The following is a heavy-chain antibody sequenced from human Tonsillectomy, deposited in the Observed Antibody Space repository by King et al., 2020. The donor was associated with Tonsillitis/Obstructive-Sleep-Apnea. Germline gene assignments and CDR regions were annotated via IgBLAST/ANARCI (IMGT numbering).Heavy chain of an antibody. V-gene: IGHV1-18*01. CDR3: ARDRGHYDSSGYYYTLPD. CDR2: ISAYNGNT. CDR1: GYTFTSYG. D-gene: IGHD3-22*01. J-gene: IGHJ4*02. Sequence: QLVQSGAEVKKPGASVKVSCKASGYTFTSYGISWVRQAPGQGLEWMGWISAYNGNTNYAQKLQGRVTMNTDTSTSTAYMELRSLRSDGTAVYYCARDRGHYDSSGYYYTLPDWGQGTLVTVSS.